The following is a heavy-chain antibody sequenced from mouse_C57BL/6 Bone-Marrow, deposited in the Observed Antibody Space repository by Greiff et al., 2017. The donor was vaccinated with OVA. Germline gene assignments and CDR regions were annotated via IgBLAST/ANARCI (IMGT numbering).Heavy chain of an antibody. CDR1: GYTFTDYY. D-gene: IGHD2-5*01. Sequence: EVKLVESGPVLVKPGASVKMSCKASGYTFTDYYMNWVKQSHGKSLEWIGVINPYNGGTSYNQKFKGKATLTVDKSSSTAYMELNSLTSEDSAVYYCARDSKDAMDYWGQGTSVTVSS. V-gene: IGHV1-19*01. CDR2: INPYNGGT. CDR3: ARDSKDAMDY. J-gene: IGHJ4*01.